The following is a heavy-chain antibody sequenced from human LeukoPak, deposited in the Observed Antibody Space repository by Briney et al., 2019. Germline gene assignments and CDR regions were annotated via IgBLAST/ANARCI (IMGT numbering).Heavy chain of an antibody. CDR1: GGSISSSSYY. CDR3: ASGYSSGIGSYYYYYMDV. D-gene: IGHD6-19*01. CDR2: MSYSGST. Sequence: SETLSLTCTVSGGSISSSSYYWGWIRQPPGKGLEWIGSMSYSGSTYYNPSLKSRVTISVDTSKIQFSLKLSSVTAADTAVYYCASGYSSGIGSYYYYYMDVWGKGTTVTVSS. J-gene: IGHJ6*03. V-gene: IGHV4-39*07.